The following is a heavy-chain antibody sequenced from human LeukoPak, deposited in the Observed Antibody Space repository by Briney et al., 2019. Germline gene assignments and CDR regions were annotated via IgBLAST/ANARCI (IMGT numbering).Heavy chain of an antibody. Sequence: GGSLRLSCAASGFTFSSHGMHWVRQAPGKGLEWVAFIRYDGSNKYYADSVKGRFTISRDNSKNTLYLQMNSLRAEDTAVYYCAKVAKYYYGSETYYFFDYWGQGTLVTASS. D-gene: IGHD3-10*01. V-gene: IGHV3-30*02. J-gene: IGHJ4*02. CDR1: GFTFSSHG. CDR3: AKVAKYYYGSETYYFFDY. CDR2: IRYDGSNK.